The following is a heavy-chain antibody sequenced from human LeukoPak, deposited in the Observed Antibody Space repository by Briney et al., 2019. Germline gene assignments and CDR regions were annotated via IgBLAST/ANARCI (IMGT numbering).Heavy chain of an antibody. J-gene: IGHJ4*02. CDR2: IDSDGRST. CDR3: ARDGERGELSLYMDY. V-gene: IGHV3-74*01. CDR1: GFTFSSYE. Sequence: PGGSLRLSCAASGFTFSSYEMNWVRQAPGKGLEWVSRIDSDGRSTSYADSVKGRFTISRDNAKNTLYLQMNSLRAEDTAVYYCARDGERGELSLYMDYWGQGTLVTVSS. D-gene: IGHD3-16*02.